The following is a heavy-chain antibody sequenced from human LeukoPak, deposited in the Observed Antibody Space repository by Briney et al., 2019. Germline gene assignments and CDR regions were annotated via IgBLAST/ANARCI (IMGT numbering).Heavy chain of an antibody. Sequence: SETLSLTCTVSGGSISSGDYYWSWIRQPPGKGLEWIGYIYYSGSTYYNPSLKSRVTISVDTSKNQFSLKLSSVTAADTAVYYCAREKIVVVPAASKGNWFDPWGQGTLVTVSS. J-gene: IGHJ5*02. CDR3: AREKIVVVPAASKGNWFDP. V-gene: IGHV4-30-4*08. D-gene: IGHD2-2*01. CDR1: GGSISSGDYY. CDR2: IYYSGST.